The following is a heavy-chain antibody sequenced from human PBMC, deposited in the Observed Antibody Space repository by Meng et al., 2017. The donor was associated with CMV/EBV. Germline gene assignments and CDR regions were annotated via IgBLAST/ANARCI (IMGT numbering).Heavy chain of an antibody. V-gene: IGHV2-70*20. J-gene: IGHJ5*02. Sequence: SGPTLVKPTQTITLTCTFSGFSLSTSGMCVSWVRQPPGKALEWLALIDWDDDKYYSTSLKTRLTISKDTSKNQVVLTMTNMDPVDTATYYCARITLYSSSWPSFDPWGQGTLVTVSS. CDR3: ARITLYSSSWPSFDP. CDR1: GFSLSTSGMC. CDR2: IDWDDDK. D-gene: IGHD6-13*01.